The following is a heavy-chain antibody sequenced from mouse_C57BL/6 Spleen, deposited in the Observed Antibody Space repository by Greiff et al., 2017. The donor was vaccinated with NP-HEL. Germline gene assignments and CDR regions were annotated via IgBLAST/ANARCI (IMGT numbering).Heavy chain of an antibody. CDR3: ASRRITTVVAPFAY. V-gene: IGHV1-42*01. CDR2: INPSTGGT. D-gene: IGHD1-1*01. J-gene: IGHJ3*01. CDR1: GYSFTGYY. Sequence: VQLKESGPELVKPGASVKISCKASGYSFTGYYMNWVKQSPEKSLEWIGEINPSTGGTTYNQKFKAKATLTVDKSSSTAYMQLKSLTSEDSAVYYCASRRITTVVAPFAYWGQGTLVTVSA.